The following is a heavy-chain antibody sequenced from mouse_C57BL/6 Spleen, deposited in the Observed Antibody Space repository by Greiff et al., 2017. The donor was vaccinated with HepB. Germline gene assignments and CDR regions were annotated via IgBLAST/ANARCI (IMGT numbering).Heavy chain of an antibody. CDR3: ARDMDY. CDR2: IDPSDSET. CDR1: GYTFTSYW. Sequence: QVHVKQPGAELVRPGSSVKLSCKASGYTFTSYWMHWVKQRPIQGLEWIGNIDPSDSETHYNQKFKDKATLTVDKSSSTAYMQLSSLTSEDSAVCYCARDMDYWGQGTSVTVSS. V-gene: IGHV1-52*01. J-gene: IGHJ4*01.